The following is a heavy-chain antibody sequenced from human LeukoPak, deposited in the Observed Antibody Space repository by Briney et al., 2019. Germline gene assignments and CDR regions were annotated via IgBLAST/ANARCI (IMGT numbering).Heavy chain of an antibody. D-gene: IGHD3-10*01. V-gene: IGHV3-48*03. J-gene: IGHJ4*02. CDR3: AREYYYGSGSYLGSFDY. Sequence: GGSLRLSCAVSGFTFSSYEMNWVRQAPGKGLEWVSYISSSGSTIYYADSVKGRFTISRDNAKNSLYPQMNSLRAEDTAVYYCAREYYYGSGSYLGSFDYWGQGTLVTVSS. CDR2: ISSSGSTI. CDR1: GFTFSSYE.